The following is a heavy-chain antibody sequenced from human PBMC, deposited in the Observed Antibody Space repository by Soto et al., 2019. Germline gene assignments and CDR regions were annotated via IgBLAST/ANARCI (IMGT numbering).Heavy chain of an antibody. J-gene: IGHJ4*02. CDR2: ISGYNGNT. V-gene: IGHV1-18*04. D-gene: IGHD1-26*01. CDR1: GYTFTNYG. CDR3: ARDVGVRGFEF. Sequence: QVQLVQSGPEVKKPGASVKVSCKASGYTFTNYGISWVRQAPGQGLEWMGWISGYNGNTAYGRKFQDRVTMTIDAPTSTAYMEVGSLRSDDTAVYYCARDVGVRGFEFWGLGTLVTVSS.